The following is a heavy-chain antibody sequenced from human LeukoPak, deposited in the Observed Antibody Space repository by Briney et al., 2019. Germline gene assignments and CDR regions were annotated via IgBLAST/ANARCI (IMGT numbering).Heavy chain of an antibody. Sequence: PGGSLRLSCAASGFTFSSYAMSWVRQAPGKGLEWVSAISGSGGSTYYADSVKGRFTISRDNSKNTLYLQMNSLRAEDTAVYYCARDRDGYNIGPYYFDYWGQGTLVTVSS. CDR3: ARDRDGYNIGPYYFDY. V-gene: IGHV3-23*01. D-gene: IGHD5-24*01. J-gene: IGHJ4*02. CDR2: ISGSGGST. CDR1: GFTFSSYA.